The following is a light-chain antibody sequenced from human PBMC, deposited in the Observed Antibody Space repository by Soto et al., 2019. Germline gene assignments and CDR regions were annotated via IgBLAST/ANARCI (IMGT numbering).Light chain of an antibody. CDR3: AAWDDSLNGVV. CDR1: SSSIGSNT. CDR2: FNN. J-gene: IGLJ2*01. V-gene: IGLV1-44*01. Sequence: QSVLTQPPSASGTPGQRVTISCSGSSSSIGSNTVNWYRQLPGTAPKLLIYFNNKRPSGVPDRFSGSKSGTSASLAITGLQSEDEADYYCAAWDDSLNGVVFGGGTKLTVL.